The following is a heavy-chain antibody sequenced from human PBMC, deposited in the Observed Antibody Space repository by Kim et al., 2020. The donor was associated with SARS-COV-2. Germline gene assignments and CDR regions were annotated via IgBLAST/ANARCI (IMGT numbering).Heavy chain of an antibody. D-gene: IGHD6-13*01. Sequence: GGSLRLSCAASGFTFSNAWMSWVRQAPGKGLEWVGRIKSKTDGGTTDYAAPVKGRFTISRDDSKNTLYLQMNSLKTEDTAVYYCTTDLNSSSWFGGDFFFDYWGQGTLVTVSS. CDR2: IKSKTDGGTT. V-gene: IGHV3-15*01. CDR3: TTDLNSSSWFGGDFFFDY. J-gene: IGHJ4*02. CDR1: GFTFSNAW.